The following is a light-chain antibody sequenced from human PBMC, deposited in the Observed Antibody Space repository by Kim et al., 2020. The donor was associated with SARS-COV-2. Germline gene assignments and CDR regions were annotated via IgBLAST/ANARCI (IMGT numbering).Light chain of an antibody. V-gene: IGLV3-21*04. Sequence: APGKTARITCGGNNIGSKSVHWYQQKPGQAPVLVIYYVSDRTSGIPERFSGSNSGNTATLTISRVEAGDEADYYCQVWDSTSDHVVFGGGTQLTVL. J-gene: IGLJ2*01. CDR2: YVS. CDR1: NIGSKS. CDR3: QVWDSTSDHVV.